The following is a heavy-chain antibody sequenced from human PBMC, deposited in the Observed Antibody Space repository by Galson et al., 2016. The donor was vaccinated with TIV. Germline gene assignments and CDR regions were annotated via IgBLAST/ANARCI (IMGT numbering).Heavy chain of an antibody. J-gene: IGHJ4*02. Sequence: ETLSLTCTVSGGSVSRYYWRWIRQSAGKGLEWIGRIFTDGTTTYNPSLKSRVTMSVDTSKRQFSLRLTSVTAADTAVYYCATVNTNSRKYFDYWGQGIKVTVSS. D-gene: IGHD1-14*01. CDR1: GGSVSRYY. CDR3: ATVNTNSRKYFDY. V-gene: IGHV4-4*07. CDR2: IFTDGTT.